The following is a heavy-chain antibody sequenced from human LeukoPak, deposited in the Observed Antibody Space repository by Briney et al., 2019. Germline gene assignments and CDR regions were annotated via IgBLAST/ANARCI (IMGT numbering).Heavy chain of an antibody. CDR2: THRSGAT. Sequence: NPSETPSLTCSVSGYSISSGYFWGWIRQPPEKRPEWIATTHRSGATYYNPSLKSRVTLSVDMSKNQVSLKLTSVTAADTAVYYCTREVWGSTFPDYWGQGTLVTVSS. J-gene: IGHJ4*02. D-gene: IGHD7-27*01. CDR1: GYSISSGYF. CDR3: TREVWGSTFPDY. V-gene: IGHV4-38-2*02.